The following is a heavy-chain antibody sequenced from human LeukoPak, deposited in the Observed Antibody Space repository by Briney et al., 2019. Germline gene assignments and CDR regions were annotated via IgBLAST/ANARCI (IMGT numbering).Heavy chain of an antibody. D-gene: IGHD1-26*01. V-gene: IGHV1-8*02. Sequence: GASVKVSCKASGYTFTGYYMHWVRQATGQGLEWMGWMNPKSGNTGYAQKFQGRVTMTRNTSISTAYMELSSLRSEDTAVYYCARAVKKYSGSYYGYWGQGTLVTVSS. CDR2: MNPKSGNT. J-gene: IGHJ4*02. CDR1: GYTFTGYY. CDR3: ARAVKKYSGSYYGY.